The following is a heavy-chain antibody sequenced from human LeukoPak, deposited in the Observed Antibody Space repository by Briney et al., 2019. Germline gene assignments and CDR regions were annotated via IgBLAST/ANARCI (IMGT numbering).Heavy chain of an antibody. D-gene: IGHD3-10*01. CDR1: GGSISSGTYY. CDR2: FYTSGNT. J-gene: IGHJ4*02. Sequence: SETLSLTCTVSGGSISSGTYYWSWIRQPAGKGLEWIGRFYTSGNTNYNPSLKSRVTISVDTSKNQFSLRLTSVTAADTAVYYCAREANYYGSGSYFEGTFDYWGQGSLVTVSS. V-gene: IGHV4-61*02. CDR3: AREANYYGSGSYFEGTFDY.